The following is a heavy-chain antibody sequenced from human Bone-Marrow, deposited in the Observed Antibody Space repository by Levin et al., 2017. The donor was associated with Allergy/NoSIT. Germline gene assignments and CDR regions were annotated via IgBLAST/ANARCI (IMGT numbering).Heavy chain of an antibody. V-gene: IGHV4-59*11. CDR3: ARDIYYYDTTGYDRYIDL. J-gene: IGHJ2*01. CDR2: IYYSGTT. CDR1: GGSITSHY. D-gene: IGHD3-22*01. Sequence: SSETLSLTCTVSGGSITSHYWTWIRQSPGRGLEFIGYIYYSGTTTYNPSLKSRVTVSMDTSKNQFFLKLSSVTAADTAVYYCARDIYYYDTTGYDRYIDLWGRGTLVTVSP.